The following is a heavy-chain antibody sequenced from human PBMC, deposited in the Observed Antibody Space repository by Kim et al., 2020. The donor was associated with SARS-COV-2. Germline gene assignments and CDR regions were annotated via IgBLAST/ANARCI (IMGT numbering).Heavy chain of an antibody. D-gene: IGHD6-13*01. J-gene: IGHJ4*02. V-gene: IGHV1-69*13. Sequence: SVKVSCKASGGTFSSYAISWVRQAPGQGLEWMGGIIPIFGTANYAQKFQGRVTITADESTSTAYMELSSLRSEDTAVYYCARLEGWVGSSWYYFDYWGQGTLVTVSS. CDR1: GGTFSSYA. CDR3: ARLEGWVGSSWYYFDY. CDR2: IIPIFGTA.